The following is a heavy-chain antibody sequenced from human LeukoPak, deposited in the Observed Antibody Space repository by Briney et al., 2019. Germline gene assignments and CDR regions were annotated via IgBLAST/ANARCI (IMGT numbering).Heavy chain of an antibody. CDR1: GFTFSDFD. D-gene: IGHD2-21*01. J-gene: IGHJ4*02. Sequence: GGSLKLSCAASGFTFSDFDIHWVRQASGEGLERIGRIKTRNESNDIACAASVKGRFTSSSDDSKNTAYLQMDSLKTEDTAVYYCARRDCTSFKCFSFDYWGQGILVTVSS. V-gene: IGHV3-73*01. CDR3: ARRDCTSFKCFSFDY. CDR2: IKTRNESNDI.